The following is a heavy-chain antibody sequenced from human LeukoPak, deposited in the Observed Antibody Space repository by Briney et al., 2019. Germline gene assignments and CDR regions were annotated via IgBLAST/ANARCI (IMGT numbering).Heavy chain of an antibody. Sequence: PGGSLRLSCTASGFTVSSNSMTWVRQAPGKGLEWVSSLSGSGDTTYYADSVKGRFTISRDNSNNTLYLQMDSLRAEDTALYYCAKDRSLTLPTFERSGYYYYWGQGTLVTVSS. V-gene: IGHV3-23*01. CDR3: AKDRSLTLPTFERSGYYYY. D-gene: IGHD3-22*01. CDR2: LSGSGDTT. CDR1: GFTVSSNS. J-gene: IGHJ4*02.